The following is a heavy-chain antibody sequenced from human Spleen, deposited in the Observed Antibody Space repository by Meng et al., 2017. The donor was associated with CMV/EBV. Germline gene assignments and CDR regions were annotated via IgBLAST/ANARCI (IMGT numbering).Heavy chain of an antibody. D-gene: IGHD1-26*01. CDR1: DGSISNNNYY. J-gene: IGHJ3*02. CDR3: ARIDSGTYYSYRSGYDAFDI. Sequence: SETLSLTCTVSDGSISNNNYYWGWIRQPPGKGLEWIGSISYSGGSYQNPSLKSRVTLSLDTSKNQFSLKLSSVTAADTAVHFCARIDSGTYYSYRSGYDAFDIWGQGTMVTVSS. V-gene: IGHV4-39*07. CDR2: ISYSGGS.